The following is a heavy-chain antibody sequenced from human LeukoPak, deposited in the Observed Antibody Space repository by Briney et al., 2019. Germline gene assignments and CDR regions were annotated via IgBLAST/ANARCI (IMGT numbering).Heavy chain of an antibody. D-gene: IGHD6-19*01. V-gene: IGHV1-18*01. CDR3: ARFHSSGWYAPPFFDY. CDR2: ISAYNGNT. J-gene: IGHJ4*02. Sequence: ASVTVSCKASGYTFTHYGISWVRQAPAQGLAWMGWISAYNGNTSYAQKLQGRVTMTTDTSTSTAYIELSSLRSEDTAVYYCARFHSSGWYAPPFFDYCRQGTLVTVSS. CDR1: GYTFTHYG.